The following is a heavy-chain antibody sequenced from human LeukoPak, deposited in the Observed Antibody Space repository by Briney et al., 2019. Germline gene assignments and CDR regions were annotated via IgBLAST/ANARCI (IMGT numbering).Heavy chain of an antibody. CDR3: ASMSGGYCTKGVCPEGHMDV. CDR2: ISGDGGST. CDR1: GFTFSSYA. J-gene: IGHJ6*03. V-gene: IGHV3-23*01. Sequence: SGGSLRLSCAASGFTFSSYAMTWVRQAPGQGPEWVSTISGDGGSTFYADSVKGRFTIFRDNSKNTLSLLMNSLRVEDTAVYHCASMSGGYCTKGVCPEGHMDVWGRGTTVAVS. D-gene: IGHD2-8*01.